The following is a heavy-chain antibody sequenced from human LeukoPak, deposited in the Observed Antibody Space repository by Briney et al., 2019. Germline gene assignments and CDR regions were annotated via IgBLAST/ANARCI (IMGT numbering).Heavy chain of an antibody. V-gene: IGHV3-30*04. CDR3: ARDATSIADRAYYYYYYMDV. Sequence: GGSLRLSCAASGFTFSSYAMHWVRQAPGKGLEWVAVISYDGSNKYYADSVKGRFTISRDNSKNTLYLQMNSLRAEDTAVYYCARDATSIADRAYYYYYYMDVWGKGTTVTVSS. CDR2: ISYDGSNK. D-gene: IGHD6-6*01. CDR1: GFTFSSYA. J-gene: IGHJ6*03.